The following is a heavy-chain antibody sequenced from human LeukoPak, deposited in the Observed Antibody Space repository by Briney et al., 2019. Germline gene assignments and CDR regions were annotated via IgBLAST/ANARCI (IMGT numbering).Heavy chain of an antibody. D-gene: IGHD6-19*01. CDR3: ARGKLISSGWNFDY. Sequence: PSETLSLTCTVSGGSISSYYWGWIRQPPGKGLEWIGYIYYSGSTNYNPSLKSRVTISVDTSKNQFSLKLSSVTAADTAVYYCARGKLISSGWNFDYWGQGTLVTVSS. V-gene: IGHV4-59*12. CDR2: IYYSGST. J-gene: IGHJ4*02. CDR1: GGSISSYY.